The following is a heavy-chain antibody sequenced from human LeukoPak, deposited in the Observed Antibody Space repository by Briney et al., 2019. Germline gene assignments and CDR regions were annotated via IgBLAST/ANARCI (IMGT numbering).Heavy chain of an antibody. V-gene: IGHV4-59*01. J-gene: IGHJ4*02. CDR1: GGSISSYY. D-gene: IGHD6-19*01. CDR3: ARGTAVAGTDY. Sequence: SETLSLTCTVSGGSISSYYWSWIRQPPGKVLEWIGYIYYSGSTNYNPSVKSRVTISVDTSKNQFSLTLSSVTAADTAVYYCARGTAVAGTDYWGEGNLVTVSS. CDR2: IYYSGST.